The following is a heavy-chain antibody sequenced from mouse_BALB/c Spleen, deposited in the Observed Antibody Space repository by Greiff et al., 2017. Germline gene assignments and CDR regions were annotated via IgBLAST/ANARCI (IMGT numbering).Heavy chain of an antibody. J-gene: IGHJ1*01. CDR1: GFDFSRYW. CDR3: ARLMIIGYFDV. V-gene: IGHV4-1*02. D-gene: IGHD2-4*01. Sequence: EVKLMESGGGLVQPGGSLKLSCAASGFDFSRYWMSWVRQAPGKGLEWIGEINPDSSTINYTPSLKDKFIISRDNAKNTLYLQMSKVRSEDTALYYCARLMIIGYFDVWGAGTAVTVSS. CDR2: INPDSSTI.